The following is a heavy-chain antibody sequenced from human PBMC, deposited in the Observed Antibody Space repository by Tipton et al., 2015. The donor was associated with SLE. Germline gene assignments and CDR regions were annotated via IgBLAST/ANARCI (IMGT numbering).Heavy chain of an antibody. Sequence: TLSLTCTVSGGSISSYYWSWIRQPPGKGLEWIGYIYYRGSTNYNPSLKSRVTISVDTSKNQFSLKLSSVTAADTAVYYCARWVTGDAFDIWGQGTMVTVSS. CDR2: IYYRGST. CDR3: ARWVTGDAFDI. D-gene: IGHD7-27*01. CDR1: GGSISSYY. V-gene: IGHV4-59*08. J-gene: IGHJ3*02.